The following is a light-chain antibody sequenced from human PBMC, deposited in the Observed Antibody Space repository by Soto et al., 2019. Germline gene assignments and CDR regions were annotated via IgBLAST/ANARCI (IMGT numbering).Light chain of an antibody. CDR3: QQSYSTPWT. Sequence: DIQMTQSPSSLSASVGDRVTITCRTSQNISSYLSWYQHKPGKAPKLLIYSTSSLQSGVPSRFSGRGSGTDFTLTISSLQPEDFATYYCQQSYSTPWTFGQGTQVEIK. J-gene: IGKJ1*01. CDR2: STS. V-gene: IGKV1-39*01. CDR1: QNISSY.